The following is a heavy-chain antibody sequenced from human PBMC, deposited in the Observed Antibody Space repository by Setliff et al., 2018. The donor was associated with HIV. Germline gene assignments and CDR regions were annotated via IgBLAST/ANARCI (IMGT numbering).Heavy chain of an antibody. CDR2: IYYSGST. V-gene: IGHV4-59*01. CDR3: AREATYYYDGSGYYYFDY. Sequence: PSETLSLTCTASGGSISSYYWSWIRQPPGKGLEWIGYIYYSGSTNYNPSLRSRITISVDTSKNQFSLKLSSVTAADTAVYYCAREATYYYDGSGYYYFDYWGRGTLVTVSS. J-gene: IGHJ4*02. CDR1: GGSISSYY. D-gene: IGHD3-22*01.